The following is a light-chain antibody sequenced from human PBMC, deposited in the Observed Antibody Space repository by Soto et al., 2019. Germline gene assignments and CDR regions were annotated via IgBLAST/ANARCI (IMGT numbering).Light chain of an antibody. CDR1: SGNSNYA. CDR3: QDWGSGIVV. CDR2: LNSDGSH. Sequence: QPVLTQSPSASASLGDSVKLTCTLSSGNSNYAIAWHQQQSEKGPRYLMKLNSDGSHSKGDGIPDRFSGSSSGAERYLTISRHQSEAEDYYACQDWGSGIVVFGGGTKLTVL. J-gene: IGLJ2*01. V-gene: IGLV4-69*01.